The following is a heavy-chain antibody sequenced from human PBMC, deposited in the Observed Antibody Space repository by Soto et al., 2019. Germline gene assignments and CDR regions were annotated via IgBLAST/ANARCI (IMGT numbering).Heavy chain of an antibody. J-gene: IGHJ4*02. D-gene: IGHD6-19*01. CDR2: ISSSSSYI. V-gene: IGHV3-21*01. Sequence: GGSLRLSCAASGFTFISYSMNWVRQAPGKGLEWVSSISSSSSYIYYADSVKGRFTISRDNAKNSLYLQMNSLRAEDTAVYYCARDHGAYSSGWYPIPDYWGQGTLVTVSS. CDR1: GFTFISYS. CDR3: ARDHGAYSSGWYPIPDY.